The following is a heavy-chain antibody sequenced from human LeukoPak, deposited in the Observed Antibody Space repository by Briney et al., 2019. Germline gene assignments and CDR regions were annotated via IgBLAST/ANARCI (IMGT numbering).Heavy chain of an antibody. V-gene: IGHV3-23*01. CDR3: AKDRVPCGGGVCYGFFDY. J-gene: IGHJ4*02. D-gene: IGHD2-21*02. CDR2: ISGSGGST. Sequence: GSLRLSCAASGFTFSSYAMSWVRQAPGKGLEWVSAISGSGGSTYYADSVKGRFTISRDNFKNTLYLQMNSLRAGDTAVYYCAKDRVPCGGGVCYGFFDYWGQGTLVTVSS. CDR1: GFTFSSYA.